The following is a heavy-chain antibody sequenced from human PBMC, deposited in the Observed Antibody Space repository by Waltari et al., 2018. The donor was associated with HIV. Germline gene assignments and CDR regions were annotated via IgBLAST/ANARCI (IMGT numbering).Heavy chain of an antibody. CDR1: GGSFSGYY. Sequence: QVQLQQWGAGLLKPSETMSLTCAVYGGSFSGYYWSWIRKPPGKGLEWIGEINHSGSTNYNPSLKSRVTISVDTSKNQFSLKLSSVTAADTAVYYCARRGYSYPYYYGMDVWGQGTTVTVSS. J-gene: IGHJ6*02. CDR2: INHSGST. D-gene: IGHD5-18*01. CDR3: ARRGYSYPYYYGMDV. V-gene: IGHV4-34*01.